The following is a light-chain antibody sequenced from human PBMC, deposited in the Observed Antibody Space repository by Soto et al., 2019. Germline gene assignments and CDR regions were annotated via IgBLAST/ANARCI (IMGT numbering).Light chain of an antibody. Sequence: QSVLTQPPSVSAAPGQKVTISCSGSSSNIGSDFVSWYQQLPGTAPQLLIYENNKRPSGIPDRFSGSKSATSATLGIPGLQTGDEADYYCAAWATSLSGGVFGGGTQLTVL. V-gene: IGLV1-51*02. CDR3: AAWATSLSGGV. J-gene: IGLJ3*02. CDR1: SSNIGSDF. CDR2: ENN.